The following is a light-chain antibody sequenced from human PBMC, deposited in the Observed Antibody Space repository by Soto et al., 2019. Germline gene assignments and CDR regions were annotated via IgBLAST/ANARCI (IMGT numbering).Light chain of an antibody. J-gene: IGKJ1*01. V-gene: IGKV1-39*01. CDR1: QSINSN. Sequence: DIQMTQSPSSLSASVGDRVTITCRASQSINSNLNWYQQKPGKAPKLLIYAASSLQSGVPSRFSGSGSGTDFTLTISSLQPEDFATFYCQQSYITPWTFGQGTKVEIK. CDR3: QQSYITPWT. CDR2: AAS.